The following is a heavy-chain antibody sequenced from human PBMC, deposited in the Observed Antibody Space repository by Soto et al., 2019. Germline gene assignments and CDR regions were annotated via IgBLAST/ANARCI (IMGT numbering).Heavy chain of an antibody. V-gene: IGHV2-26*01. CDR2: IFSNDEK. J-gene: IGHJ5*02. CDR3: ARISADLVPAAISWFDP. D-gene: IGHD2-2*01. Sequence: QVTLKESGPVLVKPTETLTLTCTVSGFSLSNARMGVSWIRQPPGKALEWLAHIFSNDEKSYSTSLKSRLTLSKDTSKSQVVLTMTNMDPVDTATYYCARISADLVPAAISWFDPWGQGTLVTVSS. CDR1: GFSLSNARMG.